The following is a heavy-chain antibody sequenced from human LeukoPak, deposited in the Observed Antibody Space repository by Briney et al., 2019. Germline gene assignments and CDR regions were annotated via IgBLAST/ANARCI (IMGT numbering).Heavy chain of an antibody. V-gene: IGHV3-23*01. J-gene: IGHJ4*02. CDR1: GFTFSTYA. D-gene: IGHD2-2*01. CDR3: ARQLPLDY. Sequence: GGSLRLSCAASGFTFSTYAMSWVRQAPGKGLEWVSAISDSGGSTYYADSVKGRFTISRDNAKNSLYLQMNSLRAEDTAVYYCARQLPLDYWGQGTLVTVSS. CDR2: ISDSGGST.